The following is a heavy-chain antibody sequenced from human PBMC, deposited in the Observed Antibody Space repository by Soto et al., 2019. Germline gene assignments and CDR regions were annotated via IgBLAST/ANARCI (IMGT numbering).Heavy chain of an antibody. D-gene: IGHD6-13*01. J-gene: IGHJ6*02. V-gene: IGHV3-15*07. Sequence: GGSLRLSCAASGFTFSNAWMNWVRQAPGKGLEWVGRIKSKTDGGTTDYAVPVKGRFTISRDDSKNTLYLQMNSLKTEDTAVYYCTTGSAAAGIARVYYYYGMDVWGQGTTVTVSS. CDR2: IKSKTDGGTT. CDR3: TTGSAAAGIARVYYYYGMDV. CDR1: GFTFSNAW.